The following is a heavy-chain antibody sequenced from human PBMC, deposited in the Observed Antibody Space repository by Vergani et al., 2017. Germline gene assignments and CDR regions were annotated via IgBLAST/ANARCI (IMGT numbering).Heavy chain of an antibody. Sequence: QVHLVESGGGVVQPGRSLTLSCVASGFSFRGHGMHWVRQAPGKGLEWVAMISYDGDRRDYGDFAKGRFTISRDSSKTVYLQMNSLRVEDTAMYFCARGLWDCTHIRCSPPSYRGQGTQVTVSS. CDR1: GFSFRGHG. V-gene: IGHV3-30*03. J-gene: IGHJ4*02. CDR2: ISYDGDRR. CDR3: ARGLWDCTHIRCSPPSY. D-gene: IGHD2-8*01.